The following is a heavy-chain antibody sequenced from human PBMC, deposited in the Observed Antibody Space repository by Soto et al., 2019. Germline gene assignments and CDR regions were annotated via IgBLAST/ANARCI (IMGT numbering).Heavy chain of an antibody. D-gene: IGHD2-15*01. J-gene: IGHJ4*02. CDR3: AKSPWGYCSGGSCYSGSFYDY. Sequence: PGGSLRLSCAASGFTFSSYAMSWVRQAPGKGLEWVSAISGSGGSTYYADSVKGRFTISRDNSKNTLYPQMNSLRAEDTAVYYCAKSPWGYCSGGSCYSGSFYDYWGQGALVTVSS. V-gene: IGHV3-23*01. CDR1: GFTFSSYA. CDR2: ISGSGGST.